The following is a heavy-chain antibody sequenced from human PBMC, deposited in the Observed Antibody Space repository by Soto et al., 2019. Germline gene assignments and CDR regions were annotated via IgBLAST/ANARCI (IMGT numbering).Heavy chain of an antibody. CDR2: VNPSGGST. J-gene: IGHJ1*01. CDR1: GYIFTAYS. V-gene: IGHV1-46*01. D-gene: IGHD2-15*01. CDR3: AREENCSDGVCYSEYFQR. Sequence: ASVKVSCKASGYIFTAYSMHWVRQAPGQGLEWMGVVNPSGGSTNYAQRFQGRITMTRDASTSTVYMDLKFLTSEDTAVYYCAREENCSDGVCYSEYFQRWGQGTLVTVSS.